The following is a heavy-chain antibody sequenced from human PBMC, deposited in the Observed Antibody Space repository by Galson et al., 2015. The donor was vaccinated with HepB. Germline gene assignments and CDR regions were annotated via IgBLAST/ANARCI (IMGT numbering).Heavy chain of an antibody. V-gene: IGHV1-24*01. CDR1: GYTLTELS. CDR2: FDPEDGEA. Sequence: SVKVSCKVSGYTLTELSMHWVRQAPGKGLEWMGGFDPEDGEATYAQKFQGRVTITRDTSTDTAYMELSSLRSEDTAVYFCTNRRTLAFDIWGQGTMVTVSS. D-gene: IGHD1-14*01. J-gene: IGHJ3*02. CDR3: TNRRTLAFDI.